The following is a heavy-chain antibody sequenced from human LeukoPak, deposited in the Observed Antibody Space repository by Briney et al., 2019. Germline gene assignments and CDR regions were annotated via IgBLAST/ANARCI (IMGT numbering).Heavy chain of an antibody. CDR2: ITSSATNV. J-gene: IGHJ4*02. Sequence: GGSLRLPCAASGFSFSDQYMSWIRQAPGRGLEWVSYITSSATNVYYADSVKGRFTISRDNAKNSLYLQMNSLRADDTAVYYCVKEAGTYWGQGTLVTVSS. CDR1: GFSFSDQY. V-gene: IGHV3-11*04. D-gene: IGHD6-19*01. CDR3: VKEAGTY.